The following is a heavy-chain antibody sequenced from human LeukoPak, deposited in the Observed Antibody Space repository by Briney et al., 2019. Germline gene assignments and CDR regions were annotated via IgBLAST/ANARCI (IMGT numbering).Heavy chain of an antibody. CDR2: IIPIFGTA. CDR3: ARGWYYYGSGSYPLFDY. Sequence: SVKVSCKAPGGTFSSYAISWVRQAPGQGLEWMGGIIPIFGTANYAQKFQGRVTITADESTSTAYMELSSLRSEDTAVYYCARGWYYYGSGSYPLFDYWGQGTLVTVSS. J-gene: IGHJ4*02. V-gene: IGHV1-69*13. D-gene: IGHD3-10*01. CDR1: GGTFSSYA.